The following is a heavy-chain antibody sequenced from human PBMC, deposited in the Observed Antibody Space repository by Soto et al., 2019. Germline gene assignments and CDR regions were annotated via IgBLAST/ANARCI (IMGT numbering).Heavy chain of an antibody. J-gene: IGHJ4*02. D-gene: IGHD3-10*01. CDR1: GFSLSTSGVG. Sequence: QITLKESGPTLVKPTQTLTLTCTFSGFSLSTSGVGVGWIRQPPGKALEWLAVIYWDDDKRSSSSLKSRLTIIKDTSKNQVVLTMTNMDPVDTAPYYCAHHPYYGLGTYSFDYWGQGILVTVS. V-gene: IGHV2-5*02. CDR2: IYWDDDK. CDR3: AHHPYYGLGTYSFDY.